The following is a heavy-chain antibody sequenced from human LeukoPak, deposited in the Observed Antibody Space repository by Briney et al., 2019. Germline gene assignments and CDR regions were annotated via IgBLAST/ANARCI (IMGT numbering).Heavy chain of an antibody. D-gene: IGHD3-22*01. CDR1: GYSISSGYY. CDR3: ARGPYSYDSSGAFDI. J-gene: IGHJ3*02. CDR2: IYHSGST. Sequence: SETLSLTCTVSGYSISSGYYWGWIRPPPGKGLEWIGSIYHSGSTYYNPSLKSRVTISVDTSKNQFSLKLSSVTAADTAVYFCARGPYSYDSSGAFDIWGQGTMVTVSS. V-gene: IGHV4-38-2*02.